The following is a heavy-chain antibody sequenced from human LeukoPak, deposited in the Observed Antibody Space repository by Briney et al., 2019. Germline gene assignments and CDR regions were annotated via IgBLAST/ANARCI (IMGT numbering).Heavy chain of an antibody. CDR1: GFTFSSYA. Sequence: PGGSLRLSCAASGFTFSSYAMSWVRQAPGKGLEWVSVISGSGDSTYYADSVKGRFTISRDNSKNTLYLQMNSLRAEDTAVYYCAKDRTTVIALAPDYWGQGTLVTVSS. CDR3: AKDRTTVIALAPDY. D-gene: IGHD4-17*01. CDR2: ISGSGDST. V-gene: IGHV3-23*01. J-gene: IGHJ4*02.